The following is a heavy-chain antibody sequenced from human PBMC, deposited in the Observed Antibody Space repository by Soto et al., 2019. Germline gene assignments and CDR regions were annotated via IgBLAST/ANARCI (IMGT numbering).Heavy chain of an antibody. Sequence: QVQLVQSGAEVKKPGSSVKVSCKASGGTFSSYAISWVRQSPGQGLEWMGVIIPIFCTANYAQKFQGRVTITADESTSTAYMELSSLRSEDTAVYYFARGLGEVDKAMRWYYYYYCGMDVWRQGTTVTVSS. D-gene: IGHD5-18*01. CDR3: ARGLGEVDKAMRWYYYYYCGMDV. J-gene: IGHJ6*02. CDR2: IIPIFCTA. V-gene: IGHV1-69*01. CDR1: GGTFSSYA.